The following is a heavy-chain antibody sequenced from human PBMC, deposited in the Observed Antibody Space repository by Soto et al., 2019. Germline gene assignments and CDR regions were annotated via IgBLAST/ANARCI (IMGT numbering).Heavy chain of an antibody. V-gene: IGHV4-59*08. CDR3: ARRRGYCSGGSCYPNDYYYYYYMDV. D-gene: IGHD2-15*01. CDR1: GGSISSYY. J-gene: IGHJ6*03. CDR2: IYYSGST. Sequence: SETLSLTCTVSGGSISSYYWSWIRQPPGKGLEWIGYIYYSGSTNYNPSLKSRVTISVDTSKNQFSLKLSSVTAADTAVYYCARRRGYCSGGSCYPNDYYYYYYMDVWGKGTTVTVSS.